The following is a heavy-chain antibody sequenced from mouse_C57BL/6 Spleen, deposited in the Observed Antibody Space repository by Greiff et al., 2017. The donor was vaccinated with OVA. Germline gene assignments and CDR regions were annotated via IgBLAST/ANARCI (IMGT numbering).Heavy chain of an antibody. CDR3: TRDGIPLDY. V-gene: IGHV14-4*01. Sequence: VQLQQSGAELVRPGASVKLSCTASGFNITADYMPWVKQRPEQGLEWFGWIDPVNGATAYASKFKGKATITADTSSNTAYLQLSRLTSEDTADYYCTRDGIPLDYWGQGTTLTVSS. CDR1: GFNITADY. CDR2: IDPVNGAT. D-gene: IGHD2-1*01. J-gene: IGHJ2*01.